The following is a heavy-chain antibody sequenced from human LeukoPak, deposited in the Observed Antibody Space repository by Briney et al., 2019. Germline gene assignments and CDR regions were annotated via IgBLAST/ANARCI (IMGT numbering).Heavy chain of an antibody. V-gene: IGHV4-30-4*01. CDR1: GGSVSSGDYY. CDR3: AREGITMIDGPVY. J-gene: IGHJ4*02. CDR2: IYYSGST. D-gene: IGHD3-22*01. Sequence: PSETLSLTCTVSGGSVSSGDYYWSWIRQPPGKGLEWIGYIYYSGSTYYNPSLKSRVTISVDTSKNQFSLKLSSVTAADTAVYYCAREGITMIDGPVYWGQGTLVTVSS.